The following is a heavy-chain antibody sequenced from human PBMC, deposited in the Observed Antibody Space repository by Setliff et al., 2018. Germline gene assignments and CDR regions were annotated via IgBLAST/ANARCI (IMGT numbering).Heavy chain of an antibody. Sequence: GGSLRLSCAASGFTFSTYWMSWVRQAPGKGLEWVANINQDGSEKYYVDSVKGRFTISRENAKNSFYLQMNSLTAGDTAVYYCARGGARGSPGKMDVWGKGTTVTVSS. CDR2: INQDGSEK. D-gene: IGHD3-10*01. CDR3: ARGGARGSPGKMDV. J-gene: IGHJ6*04. V-gene: IGHV3-7*01. CDR1: GFTFSTYW.